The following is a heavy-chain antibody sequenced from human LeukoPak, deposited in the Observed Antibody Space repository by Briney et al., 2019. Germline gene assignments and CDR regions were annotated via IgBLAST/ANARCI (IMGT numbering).Heavy chain of an antibody. V-gene: IGHV3-66*01. CDR2: IYSGGST. CDR1: GFTVSSNY. J-gene: IGHJ4*02. CDR3: AREPGLAAAGVDY. Sequence: PGGSLRLSCAASGFTVSSNYMSWVRQAPGKGLEWVSVIYSGGSTYYADSVKGRFTISRDNSKNTLYLQMNSLRAEDTAVYYCAREPGLAAAGVDYWGQGTLGTVSS. D-gene: IGHD6-13*01.